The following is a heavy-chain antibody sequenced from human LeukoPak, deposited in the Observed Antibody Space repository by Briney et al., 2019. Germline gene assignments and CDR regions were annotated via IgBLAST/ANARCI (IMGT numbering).Heavy chain of an antibody. CDR3: ARAGGSRYYYAMDV. CDR1: GFTFSSYA. Sequence: PGGSLGLSCAASGFTFSSYAMSWVRQAPGKGLEWVSAISGSGGSTYYADSVKGRFTISRDNSKNTLYLQMNSLRAEDTAFYYCARAGGSRYYYAMDVWGQGTTVTVSS. D-gene: IGHD3-16*01. V-gene: IGHV3-23*01. J-gene: IGHJ6*02. CDR2: ISGSGGST.